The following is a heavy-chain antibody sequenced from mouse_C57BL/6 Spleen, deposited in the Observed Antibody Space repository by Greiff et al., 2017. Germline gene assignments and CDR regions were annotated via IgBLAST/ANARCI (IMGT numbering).Heavy chain of an antibody. CDR3: ARYGDGYCYAMDY. V-gene: IGHV1-75*01. CDR2: IFPGSGST. J-gene: IGHJ4*01. Sequence: VQLQESGPELVKPGASVKISCKASGYTFTDYYMNWVKQRPGQGLEWIGWIFPGSGSTYYNEKFKGKATLTVDKSSSTAYMLLSSLTSEDSAVYFCARYGDGYCYAMDYWGQGTSVTVSS. CDR1: GYTFTDYY. D-gene: IGHD2-3*01.